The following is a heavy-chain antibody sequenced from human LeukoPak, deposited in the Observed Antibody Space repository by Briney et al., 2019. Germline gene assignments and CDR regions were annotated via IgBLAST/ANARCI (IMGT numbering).Heavy chain of an antibody. CDR1: GFTFSNYW. V-gene: IGHV3-23*01. J-gene: IGHJ6*02. CDR3: AKHLSRYYYYGMDV. Sequence: GGSLRLSCAASGFTFSNYWMHWVRQAPGKGLEWVSAISDYGSSTYYADSVKGRFTISRDNSKNTLYVQMNSLRAEDTAVYYCAKHLSRYYYYGMDVWGQGTTVTVSS. CDR2: ISDYGSST.